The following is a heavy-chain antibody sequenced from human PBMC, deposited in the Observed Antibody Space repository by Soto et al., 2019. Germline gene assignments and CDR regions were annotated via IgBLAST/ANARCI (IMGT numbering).Heavy chain of an antibody. D-gene: IGHD3-3*01. CDR2: MNPNSGNT. CDR1: GYTFTSYD. V-gene: IGHV1-8*01. Sequence: QVQRVQSGAEVKKPGASVKVSCKASGYTFTSYDINWVRQATGQGLEGMGWMNPNSGNTGYAQKFQGRVTMTRNTSISTAYMELSSLRSEDTAVYYCARGNTDYDFWRGYYRAYYYGMDVWGQGTTVTVSS. CDR3: ARGNTDYDFWRGYYRAYYYGMDV. J-gene: IGHJ6*02.